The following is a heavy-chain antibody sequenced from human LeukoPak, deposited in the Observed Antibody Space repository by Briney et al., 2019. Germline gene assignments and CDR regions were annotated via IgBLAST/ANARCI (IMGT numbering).Heavy chain of an antibody. CDR3: ARERGYTYSFDY. D-gene: IGHD5-24*01. V-gene: IGHV3-48*01. CDR2: ISSSGSAT. Sequence: PGRSLRLSCAPSLFTFSSYTISSVRQAPGKGLEWFSHISSSGSATYHAGSVKGQFTISRDNAKNSLYLQLNSLRVEDTAVYYCARERGYTYSFDYWGQGTLVTVSS. CDR1: LFTFSSYT. J-gene: IGHJ4*02.